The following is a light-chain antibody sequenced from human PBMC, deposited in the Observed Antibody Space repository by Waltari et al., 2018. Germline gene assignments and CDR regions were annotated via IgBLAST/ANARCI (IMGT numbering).Light chain of an antibody. CDR1: QTISSY. V-gene: IGKV1-39*01. CDR2: AAS. J-gene: IGKJ1*01. CDR3: QQSYNTPRT. Sequence: DIQMTQSPSSLSASVGDRVTITCRASQTISSYLSWYQQKPGKAPNLLIYAASSLQSGVPSRFSGSGSGTDFTLIISSLQPEDFATYYCQQSYNTPRTFGQGTTVEV.